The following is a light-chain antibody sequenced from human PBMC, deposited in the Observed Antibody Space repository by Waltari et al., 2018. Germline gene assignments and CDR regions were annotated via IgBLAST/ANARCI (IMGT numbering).Light chain of an antibody. CDR3: QQRSNWPWT. J-gene: IGKJ1*01. CDR1: QSVSSS. CDR2: DAT. Sequence: EIVLTQSPATLSLSPGERATLSCRASQSVSSSLAWYQQKPGQAPRLLYYDATNRATGIPAMFSGGGSGTDFTLTISSLEPEDFVVYYCQQRSNWPWTFGQGTKVEIK. V-gene: IGKV3-11*01.